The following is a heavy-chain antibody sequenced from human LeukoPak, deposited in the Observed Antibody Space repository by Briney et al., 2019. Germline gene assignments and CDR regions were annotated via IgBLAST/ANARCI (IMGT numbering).Heavy chain of an antibody. Sequence: PSETLSLTCTVSGGSISSSSYYWGWIRQPPGKGLEWIGSIYYSGSTYYNPSLKSRVTISVDTSKNQFSLKLSSVTAADTAVYYCARRVRSYWYFDYWGQEPWSPSPQ. CDR1: GGSISSSSYY. J-gene: IGHJ4*01. D-gene: IGHD1-26*01. CDR2: IYYSGST. CDR3: ARRVRSYWYFDY. V-gene: IGHV4-39*01.